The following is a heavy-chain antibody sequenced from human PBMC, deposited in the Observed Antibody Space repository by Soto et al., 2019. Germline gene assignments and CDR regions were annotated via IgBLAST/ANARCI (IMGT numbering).Heavy chain of an antibody. CDR3: ARGSEYSYGYRYYGMDV. J-gene: IGHJ6*02. CDR2: INSDGGTT. V-gene: IGHV3-74*01. CDR1: RFMFSSYW. D-gene: IGHD5-18*01. Sequence: PGGSLRLSCAASRFMFSSYWMHWVRQAPGKGLVWVSRINSDGGTTTYADSVKGRFTISRDNAKNTLYLQMNSLRAEDTAVYYCARGSEYSYGYRYYGMDVWGQGTTVTVSS.